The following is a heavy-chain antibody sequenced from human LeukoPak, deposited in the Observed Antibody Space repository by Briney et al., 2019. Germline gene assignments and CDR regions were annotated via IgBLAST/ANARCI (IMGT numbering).Heavy chain of an antibody. CDR1: GFTFSNYG. CDR3: AKTGSSGWYAYFDY. Sequence: GGSLRLSCAASGFTFSNYGMHWVRQAPGKGLEWVAFIRYDGSNKYYADSVMGRFTISRDNSKNTLYLQMNSLRAEDTAVYYCAKTGSSGWYAYFDYWGQGTLVTVSS. D-gene: IGHD6-19*01. CDR2: IRYDGSNK. J-gene: IGHJ4*02. V-gene: IGHV3-30*02.